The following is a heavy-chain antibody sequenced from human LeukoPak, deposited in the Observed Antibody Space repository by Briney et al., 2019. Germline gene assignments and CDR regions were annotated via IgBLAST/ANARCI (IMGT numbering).Heavy chain of an antibody. CDR2: INQDGSEE. CDR3: VRDGGVSGYDLLDY. Sequence: GGSLRLSCAASGFTFSSYAMTWVRQAPGKGLEWVAHINQDGSEEHYMDSAKARFTISRDNAKNSLSLQMNSLRAEDTAVYYCVRDGGVSGYDLLDYWGQGTLVTVSS. CDR1: GFTFSSYA. D-gene: IGHD5-12*01. J-gene: IGHJ4*02. V-gene: IGHV3-7*01.